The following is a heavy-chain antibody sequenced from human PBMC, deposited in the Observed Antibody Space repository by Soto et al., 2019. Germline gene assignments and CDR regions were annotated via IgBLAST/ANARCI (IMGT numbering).Heavy chain of an antibody. CDR1: GFTFSSYA. CDR2: ISYDGSNK. J-gene: IGHJ4*02. CDR3: ARKPASRIDTAMAYFDY. Sequence: GGSLRLSCAASGFTFSSYAMHWVRQAPGKGLEWVAVISYDGSNKYYADSVKGRFTISRDNSKNTLYLQMNSLRAEDTAVYYCARKPASRIDTAMAYFDYWGQGTLVTAPQ. D-gene: IGHD5-18*01. V-gene: IGHV3-30-3*01.